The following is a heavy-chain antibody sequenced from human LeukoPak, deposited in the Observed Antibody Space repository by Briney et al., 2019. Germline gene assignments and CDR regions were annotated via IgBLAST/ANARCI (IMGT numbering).Heavy chain of an antibody. CDR3: AKEYASGSNDNGPLGN. D-gene: IGHD3-10*01. Sequence: PGGSLRLSCAASGFTFSRYAMGWVRQAPGKGLEWVSTICGSGSDGSTYYADSVRGRFTISRDNSKNMLFLQMSSLRAEDTAVYFCAKEYASGSNDNGPLGNWGQGTLVTVSS. J-gene: IGHJ4*02. CDR2: ICGSGSDGST. V-gene: IGHV3-23*01. CDR1: GFTFSRYA.